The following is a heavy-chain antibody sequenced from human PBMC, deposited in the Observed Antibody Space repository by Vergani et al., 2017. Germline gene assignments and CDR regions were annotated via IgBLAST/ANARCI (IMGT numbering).Heavy chain of an antibody. Sequence: EVQLVESGGGLVQPGGSLRLSCAASGFTVSSNYMSWVRQAPGKGLEWVSVIYSGGSTYYADSVKGRFTISRDNSKNTRYLQMNSLRAEDTAVYYCARDFPHSGSSGMDVWGQGTTVTVSS. CDR3: ARDFPHSGSSGMDV. CDR2: IYSGGST. J-gene: IGHJ6*02. CDR1: GFTVSSNY. V-gene: IGHV3-66*02. D-gene: IGHD1-26*01.